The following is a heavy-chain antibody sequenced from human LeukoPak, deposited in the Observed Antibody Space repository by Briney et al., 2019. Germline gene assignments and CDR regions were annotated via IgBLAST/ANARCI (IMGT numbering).Heavy chain of an antibody. CDR2: IYSGGST. CDR1: GFTVSSNY. D-gene: IGHD3-10*01. J-gene: IGHJ4*02. Sequence: GGSLRLPCAASGFTVSSNYMSWVRQAPGKGLEWVSVIYSGGSTYYADSVKGRFTISRDNSKSTLYIQMNSLRAEDTAVYYCARAKPKNMVRGLIMRRESRYYFDYWGQGTLVTVSS. CDR3: ARAKPKNMVRGLIMRRESRYYFDY. V-gene: IGHV3-53*01.